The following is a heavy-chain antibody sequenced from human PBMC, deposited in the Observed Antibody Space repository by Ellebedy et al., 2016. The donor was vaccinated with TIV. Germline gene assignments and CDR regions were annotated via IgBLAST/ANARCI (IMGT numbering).Heavy chain of an antibody. Sequence: AASVKVSCKASGYTFSNYGISWVRQAPGQGLEWMGWINAGNGNTKYSQKFQGRVTITRDTSASTAYMELSSLRSEDTAVYYCATGSGLWGQGTLVTVSS. J-gene: IGHJ4*02. CDR1: GYTFSNYG. V-gene: IGHV1-3*01. D-gene: IGHD7-27*01. CDR3: ATGSGL. CDR2: INAGNGNT.